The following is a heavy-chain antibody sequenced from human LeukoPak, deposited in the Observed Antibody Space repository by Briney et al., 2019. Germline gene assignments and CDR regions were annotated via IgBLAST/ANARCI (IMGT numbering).Heavy chain of an antibody. Sequence: SETLSLTCTVSGGSISSYYWSWIRQPPGKGLEWIGYIYYSGSTNYNPSLKSRVTISVDTSKNQFSLKLSSVTAADTAVYYCARWALTGDFDYWDQGTLVTVSS. D-gene: IGHD7-27*01. J-gene: IGHJ4*02. CDR1: GGSISSYY. V-gene: IGHV4-59*01. CDR3: ARWALTGDFDY. CDR2: IYYSGST.